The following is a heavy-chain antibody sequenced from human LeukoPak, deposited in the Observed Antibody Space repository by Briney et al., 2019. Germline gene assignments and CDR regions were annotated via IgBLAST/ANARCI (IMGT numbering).Heavy chain of an antibody. D-gene: IGHD5-18*01. J-gene: IGHJ4*02. CDR1: GFTVSSNY. Sequence: GGSLRLSCAASGFTVSSNYMSWVRQAPGKGLEWVSVIYSGGSTYYADSVKGRFTIPRHNSKNTLYLQMNSLRAEDTAVYYCARERAGNRGYSYDYYFDYWGQGTLVTVSS. CDR3: ARERAGNRGYSYDYYFDY. CDR2: IYSGGST. V-gene: IGHV3-53*04.